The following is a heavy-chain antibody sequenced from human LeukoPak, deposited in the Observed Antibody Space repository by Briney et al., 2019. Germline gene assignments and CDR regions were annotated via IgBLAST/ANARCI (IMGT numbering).Heavy chain of an antibody. D-gene: IGHD3-22*01. CDR1: GGSISSSDNY. Sequence: PSETLSLTCTVSGGSISSSDNYWGWIRQPPGKGLEWIGNIYYSGSTYYNPSLKSRVTISIDTSKNQFSLKLSSVTAADTAVYYCARDGYFYDSKIDYWGQGTLVIVSS. V-gene: IGHV4-39*07. CDR3: ARDGYFYDSKIDY. J-gene: IGHJ4*02. CDR2: IYYSGST.